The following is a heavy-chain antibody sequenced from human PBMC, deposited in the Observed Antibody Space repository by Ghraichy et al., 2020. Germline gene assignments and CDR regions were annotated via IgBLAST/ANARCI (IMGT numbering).Heavy chain of an antibody. Sequence: ASVKVSCKASGYTFTSYAMHWVRQAPGQRLEWMGWINAGNGNTKYSQKFQGRVTITRDTSASTAYMELSSLRSEDTAVYYCARDKLSYDFWSGYYYYYYYGMDVWGQGTTVTVSS. V-gene: IGHV1-3*01. J-gene: IGHJ6*02. CDR3: ARDKLSYDFWSGYYYYYYYGMDV. D-gene: IGHD3-3*01. CDR2: INAGNGNT. CDR1: GYTFTSYA.